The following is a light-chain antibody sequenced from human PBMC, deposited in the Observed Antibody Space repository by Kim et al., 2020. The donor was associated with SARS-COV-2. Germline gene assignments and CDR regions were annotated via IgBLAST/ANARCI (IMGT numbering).Light chain of an antibody. CDR3: QEYYTPPLT. J-gene: IGKJ5*01. CDR2: WAS. CDR1: QRVFYRPASKSY. Sequence: GPVNCRSRQRVFYRPASKSYLAWYQQKPGRPPKLLIYWASTRESGVPDRLSGSGSGSDFTLTISSLQAEDVAGYYCQEYYTPPLTFGQGTRLEIK. V-gene: IGKV4-1*01.